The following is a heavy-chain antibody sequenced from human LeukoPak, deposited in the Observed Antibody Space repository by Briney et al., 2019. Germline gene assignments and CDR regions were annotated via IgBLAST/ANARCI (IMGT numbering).Heavy chain of an antibody. CDR2: IRYDGSKK. CDR3: ATGFWSGADAFDI. V-gene: IGHV3-30*02. CDR1: GFTFSSYG. J-gene: IGHJ3*02. D-gene: IGHD3-3*01. Sequence: GGSLRLSCAASGFTFSSYGMHWVRQAPGKGLEWVAFIRYDGSKKYYADSVKGRFTISRDNSKNTLYLQMNSLRAEDTAVYYCATGFWSGADAFDIWGQGTMVTVSS.